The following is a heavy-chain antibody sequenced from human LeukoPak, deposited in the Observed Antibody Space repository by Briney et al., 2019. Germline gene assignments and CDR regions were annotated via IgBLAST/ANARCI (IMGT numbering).Heavy chain of an antibody. Sequence: SETLSLTCAVYGGSFSGYYWSWIRQPPGKGLEWIGEINHSGSTNYNPSLKSRVTISVDTSKNQFSLKLSSVTAADTAVYYCARHVTVAGTIDYWGQGTLVTVSS. CDR3: ARHVTVAGTIDY. J-gene: IGHJ4*02. V-gene: IGHV4-34*01. D-gene: IGHD6-19*01. CDR2: INHSGST. CDR1: GGSFSGYY.